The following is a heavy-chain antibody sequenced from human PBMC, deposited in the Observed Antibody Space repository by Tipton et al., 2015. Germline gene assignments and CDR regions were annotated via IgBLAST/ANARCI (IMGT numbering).Heavy chain of an antibody. CDR3: ARDAGIVAAPSRYFHY. CDR2: IFYSGSP. CDR1: GGSISSNTHY. J-gene: IGHJ1*01. V-gene: IGHV4-39*07. Sequence: TLSLTCTVSGGSISSNTHYWGWIRQPPGKGLEWIGSIFYSGSPDSNPSLKSRVTISVDTSKNQFSLRLTSVTAADTAMYYCARDAGIVAAPSRYFHYWGQGTLVTVSS. D-gene: IGHD2-15*01.